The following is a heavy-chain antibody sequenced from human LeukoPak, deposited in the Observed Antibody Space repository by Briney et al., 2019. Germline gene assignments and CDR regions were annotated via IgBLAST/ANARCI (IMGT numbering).Heavy chain of an antibody. CDR2: ISIYNGNT. CDR3: ARDIGARLYYYYGMDV. CDR1: GYXFTNYG. V-gene: IGHV1-18*01. Sequence: AASVKVSCRASGYXFTNYGMSWVRQAPGQGLEWMGWISIYNGNTNYAQKLQGRVTMTTDTSTSTAYMEPRSLRSDDTAVYYCARDIGARLYYYYGMDVWGQGTTVTVSS. D-gene: IGHD6-6*01. J-gene: IGHJ6*02.